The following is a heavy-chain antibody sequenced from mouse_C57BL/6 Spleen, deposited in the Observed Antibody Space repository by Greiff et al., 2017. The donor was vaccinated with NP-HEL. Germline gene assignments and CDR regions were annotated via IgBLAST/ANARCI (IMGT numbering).Heavy chain of an antibody. CDR2: IDPSDSYT. CDR1: GYTFTSYW. D-gene: IGHD1-1*01. CDR3: ARITGYFDY. V-gene: IGHV1-69*01. J-gene: IGHJ2*01. Sequence: QVQLQQPGAELVMPGASVKLSCKASGYTFTSYWMHWVKQRPGQGLEWIGEIDPSDSYTNYNQKFKGKSTLTVDKSSSTAYMQLSSLTSEDSAVYYCARITGYFDYWGQGTTLTVSS.